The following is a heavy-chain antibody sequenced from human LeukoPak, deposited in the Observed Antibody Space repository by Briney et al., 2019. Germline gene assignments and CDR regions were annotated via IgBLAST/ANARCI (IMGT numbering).Heavy chain of an antibody. V-gene: IGHV1-2*02. CDR1: GYTFTDYY. CDR2: INPNSGGT. Sequence: ASVKVSRKASGYTFTDYYMHWVRQAPGQGLEWMGWINPNSGGTNYAHKFQGRVTMTRDTSISTAYMELSRLKSDDTAFYYCARGPECSTSCYVDYWGQGTLVTVSS. CDR3: ARGPECSTSCYVDY. D-gene: IGHD2-2*01. J-gene: IGHJ4*02.